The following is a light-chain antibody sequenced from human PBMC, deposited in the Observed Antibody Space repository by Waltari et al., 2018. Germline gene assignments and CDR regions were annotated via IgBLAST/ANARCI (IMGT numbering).Light chain of an antibody. CDR2: WAS. V-gene: IGKV4-1*01. CDR1: QSVLYSSNNKKY. Sequence: ENMMTQSQDSLTVSLGERATNKCKSRQSVLYSSNNKKYLAWYQQKPGQPPKLLIYWASTRESGVPERFSGSGSGTDFTLTISSLQAEDVAVYYCQQYYSSMYTFGQGTKLEIK. J-gene: IGKJ2*01. CDR3: QQYYSSMYT.